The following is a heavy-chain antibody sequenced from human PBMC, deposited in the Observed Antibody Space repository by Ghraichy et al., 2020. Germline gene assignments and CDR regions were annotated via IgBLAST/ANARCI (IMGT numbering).Heavy chain of an antibody. CDR2: IYYSGST. Sequence: SETLSLTCTVSGGSISSGGYYWSWIRQHPGKGLEWIGYIYYSGSTYYNPSLKSRVTISVDTSKNQFSLKLSSVTAADTAVYYCARDRGYCSGGSCYSWWFDPWGQGTLVTVSS. V-gene: IGHV4-31*03. J-gene: IGHJ5*02. CDR3: ARDRGYCSGGSCYSWWFDP. D-gene: IGHD2-15*01. CDR1: GGSISSGGYY.